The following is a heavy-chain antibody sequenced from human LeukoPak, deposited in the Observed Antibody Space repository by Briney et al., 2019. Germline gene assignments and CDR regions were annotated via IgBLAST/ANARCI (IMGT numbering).Heavy chain of an antibody. CDR1: GFDFNRYW. J-gene: IGHJ3*02. V-gene: IGHV3-66*01. Sequence: GGSLRLSCAASGFDFNRYWMNWVRQAPGKGLEWVSVMYSGGGADYADSVKDRFIISRDTAKNTLYLQMNALRPEDTAVYYCTRDSILAERHGRYDAFDIWGQGTMVTVSS. CDR2: MYSGGGA. CDR3: TRDSILAERHGRYDAFDI. D-gene: IGHD3-9*01.